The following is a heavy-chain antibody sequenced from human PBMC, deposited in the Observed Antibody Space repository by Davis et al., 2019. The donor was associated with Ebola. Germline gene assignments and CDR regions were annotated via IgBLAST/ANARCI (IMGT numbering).Heavy chain of an antibody. D-gene: IGHD6-19*01. CDR2: ISSTSSTI. V-gene: IGHV3-48*01. CDR1: GFTFSSYS. J-gene: IGHJ4*02. CDR3: AKGPGLIAVAGTFH. Sequence: PGGSLRLSCAASGFTFSSYSMNWVRQAAGKGLEWLSYISSTSSTIFYADSVKGRFTISRDNARNSLYLQMNSLRAEDTAVYYCAKGPGLIAVAGTFHWGQGTLVTVSS.